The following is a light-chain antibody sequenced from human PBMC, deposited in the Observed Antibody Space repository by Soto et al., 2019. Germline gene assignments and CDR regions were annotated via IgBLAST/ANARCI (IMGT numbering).Light chain of an antibody. CDR3: QQYFGFPIT. CDR1: QSISSW. V-gene: IGKV1-5*01. Sequence: IQMTQSPPTLSASVEDRVTITCRASQSISSWLTWYQQKPGKAPKLLIFDASTLQSGVPSRFSGSGSGTEFTLTITSLQPEDFATYYCQQYFGFPITFGQGTRLEIK. J-gene: IGKJ5*01. CDR2: DAS.